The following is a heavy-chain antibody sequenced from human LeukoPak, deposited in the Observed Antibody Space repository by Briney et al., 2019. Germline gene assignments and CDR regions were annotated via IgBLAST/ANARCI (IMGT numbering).Heavy chain of an antibody. CDR3: TKAVGGGRDAYDV. CDR1: RMTFRHYA. J-gene: IGHJ3*01. CDR2: IFDSGTPS. D-gene: IGHD3-16*01. V-gene: IGHV3-23*05. Sequence: PGGSLRLSCAASRMTFRHYAMNWVRQSPGKGLEWVSSIFDSGTPSYYADSVKGRFTISRDNSRETFYLQMENLRVEDSATYYCTKAVGGGRDAYDVWGQGTRVIVSS.